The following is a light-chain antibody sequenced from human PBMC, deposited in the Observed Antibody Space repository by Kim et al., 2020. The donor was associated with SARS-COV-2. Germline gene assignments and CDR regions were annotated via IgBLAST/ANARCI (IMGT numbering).Light chain of an antibody. CDR3: SSYTRSNTLV. Sequence: QSALTQPASLSGSPGQSITISCTGTSNDVGASKYVSWYQQHPGSAPKLMLYDVSKRPSGVSNRFSGSKSGNTASLTISGLQPEDEADYFCSSYTRSNTLVFGTGTKLTVL. J-gene: IGLJ3*02. CDR1: SNDVGASKY. V-gene: IGLV2-14*03. CDR2: DVS.